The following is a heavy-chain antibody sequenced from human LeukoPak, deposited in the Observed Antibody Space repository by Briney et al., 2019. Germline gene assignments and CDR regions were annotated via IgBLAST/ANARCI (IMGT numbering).Heavy chain of an antibody. D-gene: IGHD3-3*01. CDR2: IKQDGSET. Sequence: GGSLRLSCAVSGFTFRSYWMTWVRQYPGKGLEWVANIKQDGSETYYADSVKGRFTISRDNAKNSLYLQMNSLRAEDTAMYYCARTYYDFWSGYSHGYFQHWGQGTLVTVSS. J-gene: IGHJ1*01. CDR3: ARTYYDFWSGYSHGYFQH. CDR1: GFTFRSYW. V-gene: IGHV3-7*01.